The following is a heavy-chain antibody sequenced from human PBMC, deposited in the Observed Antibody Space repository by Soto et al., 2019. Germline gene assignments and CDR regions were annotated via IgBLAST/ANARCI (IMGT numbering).Heavy chain of an antibody. CDR2: VTWNGGST. CDR3: VRNTDYFAYSAYTAYPR. V-gene: IGHV3-9*01. D-gene: IGHD6-25*01. J-gene: IGHJ4*02. CDR1: GFTFDDYT. Sequence: EVQLVESGGGLVEPGGSLRLSCTASGFTFDDYTMHWVRQAPGKGLEWVSHVTWNGGSTGYADSVKGRFSISRDNAKNSVYLQMNNLRTEDPAFYYCVRNTDYFAYSAYTAYPRWGQGTLVTVSS.